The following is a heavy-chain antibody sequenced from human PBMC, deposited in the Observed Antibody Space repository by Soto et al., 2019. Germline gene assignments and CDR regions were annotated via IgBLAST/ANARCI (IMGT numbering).Heavy chain of an antibody. Sequence: QVQXXQSGXEVKKXGSXXKVSCKASGGTFSSYAISWVRQAPGXXXXRMGGIIPIFGTANYAQKFQGRVXXXAXXXXXXXXXXXXSLXSEDTAVYYCARGPPLRSEAWFGIWGQGTMVTVSS. J-gene: IGHJ3*02. CDR1: GGTFSSYA. D-gene: IGHD3-16*01. CDR3: ARGPPLRSEAWFGI. V-gene: IGHV1-69*01. CDR2: IIPIFGTA.